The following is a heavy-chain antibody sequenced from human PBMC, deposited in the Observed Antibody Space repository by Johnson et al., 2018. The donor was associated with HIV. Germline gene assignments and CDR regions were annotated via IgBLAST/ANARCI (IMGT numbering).Heavy chain of an antibody. CDR2: ISYDGSNK. D-gene: IGHD3-10*01. V-gene: IGHV3-30-3*01. Sequence: VQLVESGGGVVQPGRSLRLSCAASGFTFSSYAMHWVRQAPGKGLEWVAVISYDGSNKYYADSVKGRFTISRDNSKNTLYLQMNSLRAEDTAVYYCANSMVRGVIGAFDIWGQGTMVTVSS. J-gene: IGHJ3*02. CDR3: ANSMVRGVIGAFDI. CDR1: GFTFSSYA.